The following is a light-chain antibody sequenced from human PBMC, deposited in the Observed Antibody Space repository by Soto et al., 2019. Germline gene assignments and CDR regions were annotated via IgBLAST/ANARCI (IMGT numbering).Light chain of an antibody. Sequence: ENVLTQSPGTLSLSPGERATLSCRASQSVSANYLAWYQQNPGQAPRLLIYGASIRATGIPDRFSGSGSGTDFTLTISRLEPEDFALYYCQQYGDSLTFGGGTQVEIK. CDR3: QQYGDSLT. CDR2: GAS. J-gene: IGKJ4*01. CDR1: QSVSANY. V-gene: IGKV3-20*01.